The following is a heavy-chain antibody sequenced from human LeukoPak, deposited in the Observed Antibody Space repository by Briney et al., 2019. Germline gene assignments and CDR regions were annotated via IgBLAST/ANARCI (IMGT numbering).Heavy chain of an antibody. J-gene: IGHJ6*04. CDR3: AELGITMIGGV. Sequence: GGSLRLSCAASGFTFSSYWMSWVRQAPGKGLEWVANMKQDGSETYYVDSVKGRFTISRDNAKNSLYLQMNSLRAEDTAVYYRAELGITMIGGVWGKGTTVTISS. V-gene: IGHV3-7*01. CDR2: MKQDGSET. CDR1: GFTFSSYW. D-gene: IGHD3-10*02.